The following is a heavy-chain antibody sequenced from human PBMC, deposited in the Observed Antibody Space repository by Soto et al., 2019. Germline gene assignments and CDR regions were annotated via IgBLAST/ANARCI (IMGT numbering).Heavy chain of an antibody. D-gene: IGHD3-22*01. J-gene: IGHJ4*02. CDR1: GFTFSDYS. Sequence: PGGSLRLSCAASGFTFSDYSMNWVRQAPGKGLEWVSYISRSGSDIYYADSVKGRFTISRDNAKNSLFLQMNSLGAEDTAVYYCAKNYYDSSGYYHSYFDYWGQGTLVTVSS. CDR2: ISRSGSDI. CDR3: AKNYYDSSGYYHSYFDY. V-gene: IGHV3-11*04.